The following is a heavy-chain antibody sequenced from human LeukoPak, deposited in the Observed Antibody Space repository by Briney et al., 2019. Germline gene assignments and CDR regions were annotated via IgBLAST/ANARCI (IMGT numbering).Heavy chain of an antibody. CDR1: GFTFDDYG. J-gene: IGHJ2*01. CDR2: ITWNGGQT. CDR3: ARSSTTVTTRFFDL. Sequence: GGSLRLSCAASGFTFDDYGMSWVRQGPGKGLEWVSTITWNGGQTAYADSVKGRFTISRDNAKNSLYLEMNSLSPEDTALYYCARSSTTVTTRFFDLWGRGTLVTVSS. D-gene: IGHD4-17*01. V-gene: IGHV3-20*04.